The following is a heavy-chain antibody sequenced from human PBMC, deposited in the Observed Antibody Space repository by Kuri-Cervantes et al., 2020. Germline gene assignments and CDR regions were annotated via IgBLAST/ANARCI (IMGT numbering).Heavy chain of an antibody. J-gene: IGHJ6*03. CDR1: GYSISSGYY. CDR2: IYHSGST. D-gene: IGHD2-2*02. CDR3: ARRVPAAIGYYYYYMDV. Sequence: SETLSLTCAVSGYSISSGYYWGWIRQPPGKGLEWIGSIYHSGSTYYNPSLKSRVTISVDTSKNRFSLKLSSVTAADTAVYYCARRVPAAIGYYYYYMDVWGKGTTVTVSS. V-gene: IGHV4-38-2*01.